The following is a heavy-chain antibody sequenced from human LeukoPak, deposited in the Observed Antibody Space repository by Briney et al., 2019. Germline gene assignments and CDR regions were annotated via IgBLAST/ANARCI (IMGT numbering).Heavy chain of an antibody. V-gene: IGHV5-51*01. D-gene: IGHD6-13*01. CDR2: IYPGDSDT. J-gene: IGHJ4*02. Sequence: GESLKISCKGSGYSFTSYWIGWVRQMPGKGLEWMGIIYPGDSDTRYSPSFQGQVTISADKSISTAYLQWSSPKASDTAMYYCARHRGAAAVWVYFDYWGQGTLVTVSS. CDR1: GYSFTSYW. CDR3: ARHRGAAAVWVYFDY.